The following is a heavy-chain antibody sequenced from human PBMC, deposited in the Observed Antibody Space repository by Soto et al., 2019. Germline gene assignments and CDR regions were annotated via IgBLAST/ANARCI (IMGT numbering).Heavy chain of an antibody. Sequence: GGSLRLSCAASGFTFSSYSMNWVRQAPGKGLEWVSSISSSSSYIYYADSVKGRFTISRDNAKNSLYLQMNSLRAEDTAVYYCASEEIWNDAAFDIWGQGTWSPSPQ. J-gene: IGHJ3*02. CDR3: ASEEIWNDAAFDI. CDR2: ISSSSSYI. D-gene: IGHD1-1*01. V-gene: IGHV3-21*01. CDR1: GFTFSSYS.